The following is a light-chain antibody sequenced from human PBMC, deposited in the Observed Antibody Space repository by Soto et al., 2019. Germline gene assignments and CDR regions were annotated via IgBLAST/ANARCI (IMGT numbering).Light chain of an antibody. CDR3: QSFDGSNPPWV. CDR1: TGSIASNY. CDR2: EDN. V-gene: IGLV6-57*01. J-gene: IGLJ3*02. Sequence: NFMLTQPHSGSESPGKTVTISCTRSTGSIASNYVQGYQQRPGSSPTTVIYEDNQRPSGVPDRFSGSIDSSSNSASLPISGLKAEDEADYCCQSFDGSNPPWVFGGGTKLTVL.